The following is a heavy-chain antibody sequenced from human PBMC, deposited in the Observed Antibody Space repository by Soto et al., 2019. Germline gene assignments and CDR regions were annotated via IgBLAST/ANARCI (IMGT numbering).Heavy chain of an antibody. CDR1: GFTFSSYA. J-gene: IGHJ4*02. CDR2: ISYDGSNK. CDR3: ARDGGRSGYDLLYYFDY. D-gene: IGHD5-12*01. Sequence: PGGSLRLSCAASGFTFSSYAMHWVRQAPGKGLEWVAAISYDGSNKYYADSVKGRFTISRDNSKNTLYLQMNSLRAEDTAVYYCARDGGRSGYDLLYYFDYWGQGTLVTVSS. V-gene: IGHV3-30-3*01.